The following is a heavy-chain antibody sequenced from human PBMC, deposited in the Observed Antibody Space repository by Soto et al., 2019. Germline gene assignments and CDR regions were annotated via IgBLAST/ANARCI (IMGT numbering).Heavy chain of an antibody. J-gene: IGHJ5*02. V-gene: IGHV3-21*01. CDR3: ARVVWAPMGSGSFIWFDP. CDR2: ISSSSSYM. Sequence: GGALRLSCAAHGFTFGIYSMNWVLQATGKGLDKVSSISSSSSYMYYADTVMVRFTISSENAKNSLYLQMNSLRAEDTAVYYCARVVWAPMGSGSFIWFDPR. D-gene: IGHD3-10*01. CDR1: GFTFGIYS.